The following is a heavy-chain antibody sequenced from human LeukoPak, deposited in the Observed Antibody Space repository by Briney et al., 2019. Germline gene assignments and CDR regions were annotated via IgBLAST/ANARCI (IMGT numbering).Heavy chain of an antibody. D-gene: IGHD3-22*01. Sequence: PSETLSLTCAVYGGSFSGYYWSWIRQPPGKGLEWIGEINHSGSTNYNPSLKSRVTISVDTSKNQFSLKLSSVTAADTAVYYCARGYYDSSGSSWGQGTLVTVSS. V-gene: IGHV4-34*01. CDR2: INHSGST. J-gene: IGHJ4*02. CDR1: GGSFSGYY. CDR3: ARGYYDSSGSS.